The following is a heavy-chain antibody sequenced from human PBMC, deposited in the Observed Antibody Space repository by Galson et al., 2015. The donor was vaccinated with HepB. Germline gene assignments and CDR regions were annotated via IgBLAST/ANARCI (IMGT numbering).Heavy chain of an antibody. D-gene: IGHD3-10*01. CDR2: ISYDGSNK. Sequence: SLRLSCAASGFTFSSYAMHWVRQAPGKGLEWVAVISYDGSNKYYADSVKGRFTISRDNSKNTLYLQMNSLRAEDTAVYYCARDGLGWWSKEVRGYFDYWGQGTLVTVSS. CDR3: ARDGLGWWSKEVRGYFDY. V-gene: IGHV3-30-3*01. J-gene: IGHJ4*02. CDR1: GFTFSSYA.